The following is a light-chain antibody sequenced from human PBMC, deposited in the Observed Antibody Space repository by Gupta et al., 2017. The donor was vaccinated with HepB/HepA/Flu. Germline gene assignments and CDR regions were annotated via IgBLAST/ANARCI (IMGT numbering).Light chain of an antibody. CDR3: QQSYTTPRT. CDR2: AAL. Sequence: DIQLTQSPSSLSASVGDRVTITCRASQSISSYLNWYQQKPGKAPNLLIYAALTLHSGVPSRFSGSRSGTDFTLTISRLQPEDFATYYCQQSYTTPRTFGGGTKVEIK. CDR1: QSISSY. J-gene: IGKJ4*01. V-gene: IGKV1-39*01.